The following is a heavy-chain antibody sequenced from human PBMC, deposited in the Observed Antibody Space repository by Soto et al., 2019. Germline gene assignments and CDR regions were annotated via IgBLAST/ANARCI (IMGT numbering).Heavy chain of an antibody. D-gene: IGHD3-22*01. CDR3: ARLPFKYYYDSSGYHDIFDY. Sequence: SETLSLTCTVSGGSISSSSYYWGWIRQPPGKGLEWIGSIYYSGSTYYNPSLKSRVTISVDTSKNQFSLKLSSVTAADTAVYYCARLPFKYYYDSSGYHDIFDYWGQGTLVTVSS. V-gene: IGHV4-39*01. J-gene: IGHJ4*02. CDR2: IYYSGST. CDR1: GGSISSSSYY.